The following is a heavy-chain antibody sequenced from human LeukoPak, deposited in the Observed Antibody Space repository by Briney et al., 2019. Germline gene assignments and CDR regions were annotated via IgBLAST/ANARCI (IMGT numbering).Heavy chain of an antibody. Sequence: GGFLRLSCAASGFTFTSYAMNWVRQAPGKGLEWVSGLSGSGGSTCYADSVKGRFTISRDNSKNTLYLQMNSLRAEDTGLYYCVRQFAGDQWGQGTLVTVSS. CDR2: LSGSGGST. D-gene: IGHD3-10*01. CDR3: VRQFAGDQ. J-gene: IGHJ4*02. CDR1: GFTFTSYA. V-gene: IGHV3-23*01.